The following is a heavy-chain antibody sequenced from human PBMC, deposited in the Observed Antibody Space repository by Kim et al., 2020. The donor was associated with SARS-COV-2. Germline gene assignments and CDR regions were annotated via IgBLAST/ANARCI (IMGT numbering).Heavy chain of an antibody. CDR2: INPNSGGT. J-gene: IGHJ6*02. CDR1: GYTFTGYY. Sequence: ASVKVSCKASGYTFTGYYMHWVRQAPGQGLEWMGWINPNSGGTNYAQKFQGRVTMTRDTSISTAYMELSRLRSDDTAVYYCARDLGEYSSSSGHYYYGMDVWGQGTTVTVSS. V-gene: IGHV1-2*02. D-gene: IGHD6-6*01. CDR3: ARDLGEYSSSSGHYYYGMDV.